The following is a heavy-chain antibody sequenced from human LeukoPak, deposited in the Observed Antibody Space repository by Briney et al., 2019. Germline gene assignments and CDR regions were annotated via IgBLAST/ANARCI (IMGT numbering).Heavy chain of an antibody. V-gene: IGHV4-34*01. CDR1: GGSFSGYY. Sequence: SETLSLTCAVYGGSFSGYYWSWIRQPPGKGLEWTGEINHSGSTNYNPSLKSRVTISVDTSKNQFSLKLSSVTAADTAVYYCARGRDGYNYVYYYYYYMDVWGKGTTVTVSS. D-gene: IGHD5-24*01. CDR3: ARGRDGYNYVYYYYYYMDV. CDR2: INHSGST. J-gene: IGHJ6*03.